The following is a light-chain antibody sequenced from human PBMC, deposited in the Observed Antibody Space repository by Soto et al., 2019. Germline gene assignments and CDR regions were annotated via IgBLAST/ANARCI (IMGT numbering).Light chain of an antibody. CDR3: QQRRNWPEFT. CDR2: DAS. CDR1: QCVGSS. V-gene: IGKV3-11*01. Sequence: EIVLTQSPATLSLSPGERATLPCRASQCVGSSLAWYQQKPGQAPRLLIYDASNRATGIPARFSGSGSGTDFTLTISSLEPEDFAVYYCQQRRNWPEFTFGPGTKVDVK. J-gene: IGKJ3*01.